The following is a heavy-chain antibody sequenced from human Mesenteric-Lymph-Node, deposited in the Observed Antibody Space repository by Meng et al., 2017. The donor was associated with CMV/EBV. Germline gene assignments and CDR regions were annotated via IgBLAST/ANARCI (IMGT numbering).Heavy chain of an antibody. CDR1: GDSISSFYY. V-gene: IGHV4-39*01. CDR2: VHYTGST. D-gene: IGHD6-19*01. Sequence: QRQVRESGPGQGKPSETLSLTCTVAGDSISSFYYWGWIRQPPGRGLEWIGSVHYTGSTYYSPSLKSRVTVSVDTSKNQFSLRLTSVTAADTAVYYCARPFPSWQSPRLDPFGAWGQGTLVTVSS. CDR3: ARPFPSWQSPRLDPFGA. J-gene: IGHJ5*02.